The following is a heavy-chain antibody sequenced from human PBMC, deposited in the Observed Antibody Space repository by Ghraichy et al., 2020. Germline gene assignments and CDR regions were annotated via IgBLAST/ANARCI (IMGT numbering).Heavy chain of an antibody. V-gene: IGHV3-7*01. J-gene: IGHJ5*02. CDR2: IKEEGREK. CDR1: GFTFSSYW. CDR3: ARGQGVFDP. D-gene: IGHD3-16*01. Sequence: GGSLRLSCAASGFTFSSYWMSWVRQAPGKGLEWVANIKEEGREKYYVDSVRGRFTISRDNAKNSLYLQMNSLRVEDTAMYYCARGQGVFDPWGQGTQVTVSS.